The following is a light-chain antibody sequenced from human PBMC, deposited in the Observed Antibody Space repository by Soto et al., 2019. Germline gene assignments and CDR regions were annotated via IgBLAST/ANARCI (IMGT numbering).Light chain of an antibody. CDR2: LGS. CDR3: MQALQTPT. V-gene: IGKV2-28*01. CDR1: QRLLHSDGFNY. J-gene: IGKJ5*01. Sequence: DIVMTQSPLSLPVSPGEPASISSWSRQRLLHSDGFNYLDWYVQKPGQSPKLLIYLGSNRASGVPDRLSGSGSGTDFTLRIRRVEADEVGVYYCMQALQTPTFGQGTRLEIK.